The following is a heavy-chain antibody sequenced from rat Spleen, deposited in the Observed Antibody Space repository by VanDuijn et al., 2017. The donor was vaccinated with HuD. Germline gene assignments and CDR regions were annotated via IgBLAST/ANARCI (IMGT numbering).Heavy chain of an antibody. CDR1: GFNFNDYW. V-gene: IGHV4-2*01. J-gene: IGHJ2*01. D-gene: IGHD4-1*01. Sequence: EVKLVESGGGLVQPGRSLTLSCAAAGFNFNDYWKGWVRQAPGKGREWIGEINMDSSKINYIPSLRDKFTISRDNAQNTLFLQMTKLGSEDTAVYYCARETGGVEYWGQGVMVTVSS. CDR2: INMDSSKI. CDR3: ARETGGVEY.